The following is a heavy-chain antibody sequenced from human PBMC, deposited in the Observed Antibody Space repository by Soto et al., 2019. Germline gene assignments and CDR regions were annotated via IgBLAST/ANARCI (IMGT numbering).Heavy chain of an antibody. CDR2: INDRGSI. Sequence: QVQLQQWGAGPLRPLETLSLTCGVSGGSFSGYYWAWIRQSPGKGLEWIGEINDRGSINYNPSLKSRVSISVATSKNNYSLQLRSVTAADTAVYYCARESHDILTGPPWVWYFDLWGRGTLVTVSS. CDR3: ARESHDILTGPPWVWYFDL. CDR1: GGSFSGYY. D-gene: IGHD3-9*01. V-gene: IGHV4-34*01. J-gene: IGHJ2*01.